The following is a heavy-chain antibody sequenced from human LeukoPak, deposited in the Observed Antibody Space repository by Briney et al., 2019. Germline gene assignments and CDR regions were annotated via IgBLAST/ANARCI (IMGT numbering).Heavy chain of an antibody. CDR3: ARWDDSAWAFGN. D-gene: IGHD6-19*01. J-gene: IGHJ4*02. CDR2: IAHSGAI. CDR1: GGSISSGGYY. Sequence: SETLSLTCTVSGGSISSGGYYWSWIRQSPGKGLEWIGYIAHSGAISYKSSLKSRVTISVDTSKNQLSLRLTSVTAADTAVYYRARWDDSAWAFGNWGPGTLVTVSS. V-gene: IGHV4-61*08.